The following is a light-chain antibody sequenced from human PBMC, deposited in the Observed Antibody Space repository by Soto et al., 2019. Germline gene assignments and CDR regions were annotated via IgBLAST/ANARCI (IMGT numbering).Light chain of an antibody. J-gene: IGKJ2*01. CDR3: MQSLQTPYT. Sequence: DIVMNQSPLSLAVTPGGPASISCRSSQSLLHSNGNNYLDWYLQKPGRSPQLLIYLGSNRASGVPGRFSASGSDTDFTLIISRVEADDVGVYYCMQSLQTPYTFGQGTKLEIK. CDR2: LGS. CDR1: QSLLHSNGNNY. V-gene: IGKV2-28*01.